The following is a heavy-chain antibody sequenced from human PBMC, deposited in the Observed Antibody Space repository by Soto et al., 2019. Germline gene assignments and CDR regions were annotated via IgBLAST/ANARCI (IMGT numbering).Heavy chain of an antibody. CDR2: ISYDGNNK. D-gene: IGHD6-13*01. V-gene: IGHV3-30-3*01. CDR3: ARPPGIGTAGKVDYYYGMDV. Sequence: QVHLVESGGDLVQPGGSLRLSCAASGFSFSSYSIYWVRQAPGKGLEWVTLISYDGNNKYYADSVKGRFTVSRDNSNNTVYLHLKSLRPEDTGLYYCARPPGIGTAGKVDYYYGMDVWGQGTTVTVSS. J-gene: IGHJ6*02. CDR1: GFSFSSYS.